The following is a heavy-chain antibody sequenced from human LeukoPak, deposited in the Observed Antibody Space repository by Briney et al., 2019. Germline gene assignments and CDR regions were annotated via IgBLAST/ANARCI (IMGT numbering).Heavy chain of an antibody. CDR2: INHSGST. Sequence: KPSETLSLTCAVYGGSFSGYYWSWIRQPPGKGLEWLGEINHSGSTNYNPSLKSRVTISVDTSKNQFSLKLSSVTAADTAVYYCARGLSLRYYGSGSYFYWGQGTLVTVSS. V-gene: IGHV4-34*01. D-gene: IGHD3-10*01. CDR3: ARGLSLRYYGSGSYFY. J-gene: IGHJ4*02. CDR1: GGSFSGYY.